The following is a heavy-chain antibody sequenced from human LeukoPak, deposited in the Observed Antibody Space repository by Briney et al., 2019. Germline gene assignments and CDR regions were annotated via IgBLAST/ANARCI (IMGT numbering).Heavy chain of an antibody. CDR2: IIPIFGTA. V-gene: IGHV1-69*06. J-gene: IGHJ4*02. Sequence: GASVKVSCKASGYTFTSYGISWVRQAPGQGLEWMGGIIPIFGTANYAQKFQGRVTITADKSTSTAYMELSSLRSEDTAVYYCARDMGHRSRDGYNSLLLWGQGTLVTVSS. CDR1: GYTFTSYG. D-gene: IGHD5-24*01. CDR3: ARDMGHRSRDGYNSLLL.